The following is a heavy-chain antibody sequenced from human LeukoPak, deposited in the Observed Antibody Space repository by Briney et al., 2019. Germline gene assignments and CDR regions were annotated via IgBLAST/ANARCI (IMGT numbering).Heavy chain of an antibody. CDR3: AGRLRDAAAFDY. V-gene: IGHV3-11*03. CDR2: ISSSSSYI. Sequence: GGSLRLSCAVSGFTFNEYYMTWVRHAPGRGLEWVSYISSSSSYINYTDSVKGRFTISRDNAKSSLYMQMNSLRVEDTAVYYCAGRLRDAAAFDYWGQGTLVTVSS. J-gene: IGHJ4*02. D-gene: IGHD4-17*01. CDR1: GFTFNEYY.